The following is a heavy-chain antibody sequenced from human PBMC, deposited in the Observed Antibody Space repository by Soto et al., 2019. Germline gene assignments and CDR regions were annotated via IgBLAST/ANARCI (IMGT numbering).Heavy chain of an antibody. CDR2: ISSSSSYI. CDR1: GFTFSSYS. J-gene: IGHJ3*02. CDR3: ARTAHYYDSSGYYIQDKDAFDI. D-gene: IGHD3-22*01. Sequence: PGGSLRLSCAASGFTFSSYSMNWVRQAPGKGLEWVSSISSSSSYIYYADSVKGRFTISRDNAKNSLYLQMNSLRAEDTAVYYCARTAHYYDSSGYYIQDKDAFDIWGQGTMVTVSS. V-gene: IGHV3-21*01.